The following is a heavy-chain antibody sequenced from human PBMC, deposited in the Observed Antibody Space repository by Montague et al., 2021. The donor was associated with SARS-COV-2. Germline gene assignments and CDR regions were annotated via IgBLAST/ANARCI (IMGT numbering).Heavy chain of an antibody. CDR3: ARIVGDCSSDSCYAVR. V-gene: IGHV4-39*01. Sequence: SETLSLTCAVSGVSTNSNSYYWGWIRQPPGKGLDWIGSFYYTGYTCYTPPLESRVTISGDTSKNQFSLKLTSVTAADTAVYYCARIVGDCSSDSCYAVRWGQGTVVTVSS. CDR2: FYYTGYT. D-gene: IGHD2-2*01. J-gene: IGHJ4*02. CDR1: GVSTNSNSYY.